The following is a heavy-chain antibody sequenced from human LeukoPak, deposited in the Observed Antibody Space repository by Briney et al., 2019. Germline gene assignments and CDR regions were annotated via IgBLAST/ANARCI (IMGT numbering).Heavy chain of an antibody. J-gene: IGHJ4*02. D-gene: IGHD2-15*01. V-gene: IGHV4-59*01. CDR2: IYYSGST. CDR1: GGSISSYY. Sequence: PSETLSLTCTVSGGSISSYYWSWIRQPPGKGLEWIGYIYYSGSTNYNPSLKIRVTISVDTSKNQFSLKLSSVTAADTAVYYCARGVLGYCSGGSCYSGYYFDYWGQGTLVTVSS. CDR3: ARGVLGYCSGGSCYSGYYFDY.